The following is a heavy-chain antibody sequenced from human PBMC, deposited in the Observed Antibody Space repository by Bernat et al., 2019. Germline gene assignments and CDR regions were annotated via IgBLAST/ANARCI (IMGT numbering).Heavy chain of an antibody. J-gene: IGHJ6*02. D-gene: IGHD6-13*01. CDR1: GFSLNTSGVG. Sequence: QITLKESGPTLVKPTQTLTLTCTFSGFSLNTSGVGVGWIRQPPGKALEWLALIYWDDDKRYSPSLKSRLTITKDTSKNQVVLTMTNMDPVDTATYYCAHSRIAAAGIYYYYGMDVWGQGTTVTVSS. CDR3: AHSRIAAAGIYYYYGMDV. V-gene: IGHV2-5*02. CDR2: IYWDDDK.